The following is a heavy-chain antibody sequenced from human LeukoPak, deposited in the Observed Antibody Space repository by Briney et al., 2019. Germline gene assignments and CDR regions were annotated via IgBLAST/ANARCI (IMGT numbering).Heavy chain of an antibody. V-gene: IGHV3-23*01. D-gene: IGHD6-19*01. CDR2: ISGSGGST. J-gene: IGHJ4*02. CDR1: GFTFSSYA. Sequence: PGGSLRLSCAASGFTFSSYAMSWVRQAPGKGLEWVSAISGSGGSTYYADSVKGRFTISRDNSKNTPYLQMNSLRAEDTAVYYCAFHSIAVAGTLGYWGQGTLVTVSS. CDR3: AFHSIAVAGTLGY.